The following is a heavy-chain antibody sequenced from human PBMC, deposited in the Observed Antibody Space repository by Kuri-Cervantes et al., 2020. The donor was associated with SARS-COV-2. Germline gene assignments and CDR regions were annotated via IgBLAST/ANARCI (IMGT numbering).Heavy chain of an antibody. CDR2: ISGSRGST. CDR3: AKRGHWKYPDLTFDY. CDR1: GFTFSSYA. Sequence: GGSLRLSCAASGFTFSSYAMSWFRQAPGKGREWFSAISGSRGSTYYADSVKGRFTISRDNSKNTLYLQVNTLRAADTAVYYCAKRGHWKYPDLTFDYWGQGTLVTVSS. J-gene: IGHJ4*02. D-gene: IGHD1-7*01. V-gene: IGHV3-23*01.